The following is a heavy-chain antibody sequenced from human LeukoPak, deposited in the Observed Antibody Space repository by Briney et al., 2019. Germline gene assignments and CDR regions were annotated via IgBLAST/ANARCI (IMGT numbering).Heavy chain of an antibody. CDR3: ILTTVTPSAEY. J-gene: IGHJ4*02. V-gene: IGHV3-53*01. D-gene: IGHD4-17*01. Sequence: PGGSLRLSCAASGLTVSSNYMNWVRQAPGKGLEWVSVIYNGVTIHYADSVKGRFTISSDNSKNTVYLQMNSLRAEDTAIYYCILTTVTPSAEYWGQGTLVTVSS. CDR1: GLTVSSNY. CDR2: IYNGVTI.